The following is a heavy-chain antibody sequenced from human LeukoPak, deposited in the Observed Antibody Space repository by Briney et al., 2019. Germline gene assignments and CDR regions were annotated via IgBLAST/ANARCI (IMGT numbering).Heavy chain of an antibody. Sequence: ASVKVSCKASGYTFTGYYIHWVRQAPGPGLEWMGWINPSGGSTSYAQKFQGRVTMTRDTSTSTVYMELSSLRSEDTAVYYCAREPNGIVVVINPTGAFDIWGQGTMVTVSS. CDR2: INPSGGST. D-gene: IGHD3-22*01. J-gene: IGHJ3*02. V-gene: IGHV1-46*01. CDR1: GYTFTGYY. CDR3: AREPNGIVVVINPTGAFDI.